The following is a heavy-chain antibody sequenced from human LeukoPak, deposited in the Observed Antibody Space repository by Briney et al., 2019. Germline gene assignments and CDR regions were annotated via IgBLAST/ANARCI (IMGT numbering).Heavy chain of an antibody. D-gene: IGHD5-18*01. CDR1: GFTFSSYA. J-gene: IGHJ4*02. CDR2: ISYDGSNK. Sequence: GRSLRLSCAASGFTFSSYAMHWVRQAPGKGLEWVAVISYDGSNKYYADSVKGRFTISRDNSKNTLYLQMNSLRAEDTAVYYCARAPITAMATDYWGQGTLVTVSS. V-gene: IGHV3-30*01. CDR3: ARAPITAMATDY.